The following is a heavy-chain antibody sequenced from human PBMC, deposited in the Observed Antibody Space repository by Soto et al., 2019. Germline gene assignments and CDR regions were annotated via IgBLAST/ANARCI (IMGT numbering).Heavy chain of an antibody. J-gene: IGHJ3*02. V-gene: IGHV4-34*01. CDR1: GGSFSGYY. CDR3: ARGHLRGATIPTGAFDI. CDR2: INHSGST. D-gene: IGHD1-1*01. Sequence: SETLSLTCAVYGGSFSGYYWSWIRQPPGKGLEWIGEINHSGSTNYNPSLKSRVTISVDTSKNQFSLKLSSVTAADTAVYYCARGHLRGATIPTGAFDIWGQGTMVTVSS.